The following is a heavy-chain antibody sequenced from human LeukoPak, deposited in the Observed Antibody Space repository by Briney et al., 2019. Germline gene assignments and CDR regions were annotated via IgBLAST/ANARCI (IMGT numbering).Heavy chain of an antibody. CDR3: ARAGPADY. J-gene: IGHJ4*02. CDR1: GFTFSIYS. V-gene: IGHV3-21*01. CDR2: ISSSSNYI. Sequence: PGGSLRLSCAASGFTFSIYSMNWVRQAPGKGLEWVSFISSSSNYIYYADSVKGRFTISRDNAKNPLYLQMNSLRAEDTAVYYCARAGPADYWGQGTLVTVSS.